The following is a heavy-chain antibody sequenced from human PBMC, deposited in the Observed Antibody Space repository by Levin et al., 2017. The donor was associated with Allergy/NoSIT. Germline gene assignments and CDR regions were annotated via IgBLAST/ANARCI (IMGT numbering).Heavy chain of an antibody. Sequence: KSSETLSLTCAVSGYSISSSIWWGWIRQPPGKGLEWIGDIYYSGSTYYNPSLKSRVTMSADTSRNQFSLKLTSVTAVDTAVYYCARARGPISLFRGGYLDYWGQGTLVTVSS. CDR2: IYYSGST. V-gene: IGHV4-28*03. CDR1: GYSISSSIW. D-gene: IGHD3-10*01. J-gene: IGHJ4*02. CDR3: ARARGPISLFRGGYLDY.